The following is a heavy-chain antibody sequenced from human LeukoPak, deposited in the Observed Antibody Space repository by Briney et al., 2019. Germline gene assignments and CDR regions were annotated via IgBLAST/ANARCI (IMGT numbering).Heavy chain of an antibody. D-gene: IGHD5-18*01. CDR1: GYTFTSYD. CDR3: ARPLLDSYGSIGY. J-gene: IGHJ4*02. V-gene: IGHV1-8*01. Sequence: ASVKVSCMASGYTFTSYDINWVRQATGQGLEWMGWMNPNSGNTGYAQKFQGRVTMTRNTSISTAYMELSSLRSEDTAVYYCARPLLDSYGSIGYWGQGTLVTVSS. CDR2: MNPNSGNT.